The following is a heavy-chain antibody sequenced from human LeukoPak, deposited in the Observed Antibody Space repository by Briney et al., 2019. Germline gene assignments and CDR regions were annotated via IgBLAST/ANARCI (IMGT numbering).Heavy chain of an antibody. CDR3: ARGVPAAGD. V-gene: IGHV3-23*01. J-gene: IGHJ4*02. Sequence: PGGSLRLSCAASGFPFSTYSMTWVRQAPGKGLEWVSAISGSGGSTYYADSVKGRFTISRDNSKNTLYLQMNSLRAEDTAVYYCARGVPAAGDWGQGTLVIVSS. CDR1: GFPFSTYS. CDR2: ISGSGGST. D-gene: IGHD2-2*01.